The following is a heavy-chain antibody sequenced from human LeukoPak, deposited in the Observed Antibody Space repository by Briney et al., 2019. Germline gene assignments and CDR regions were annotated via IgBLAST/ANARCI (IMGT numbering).Heavy chain of an antibody. CDR2: IYYSGST. V-gene: IGHV4-59*01. D-gene: IGHD6-13*01. Sequence: PSETLSLTCTVSGGSISSYYWSWIRQPPGKGLEWIGYIYYSGSTNYNPSLKSRVTISVDTSKNQFSLKLSSVTAADTAVYYCARGWIAAAGTNYFDYWGQGTLVTVSS. J-gene: IGHJ4*02. CDR1: GGSISSYY. CDR3: ARGWIAAAGTNYFDY.